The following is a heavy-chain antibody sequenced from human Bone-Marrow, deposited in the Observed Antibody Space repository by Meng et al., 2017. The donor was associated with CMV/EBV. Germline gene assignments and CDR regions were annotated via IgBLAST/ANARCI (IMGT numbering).Heavy chain of an antibody. CDR1: GGTFSTFT. D-gene: IGHD1-26*01. Sequence: SVKVSCKASGGTFSTFTINWVRQAPGQGLEWMGRIIPMLEITNYAQRFQGRVTITADKSTTTAYMELSSLTSEDTAVYYCARDVPDLYSGSYCADYWGQGTLVTVSS. J-gene: IGHJ4*02. CDR3: ARDVPDLYSGSYCADY. CDR2: IIPMLEIT. V-gene: IGHV1-69*04.